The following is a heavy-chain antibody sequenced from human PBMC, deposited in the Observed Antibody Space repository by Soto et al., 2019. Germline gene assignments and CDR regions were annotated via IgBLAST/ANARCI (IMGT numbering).Heavy chain of an antibody. CDR1: GFTFDDYA. CDR2: ISWNSGNI. CDR3: VRSKGGYSYGTPFDY. J-gene: IGHJ4*02. D-gene: IGHD5-18*01. Sequence: EVQLEESGGALVQPXRSLRLSCAASGFTFDDYAMHWVRQVLGKGLEWVSSISWNSGNIGYADSVKGRFTTSRDNAKNSLYLQMNSLRPEDTALYYCVRSKGGYSYGTPFDYWGQGTLVTVSS. V-gene: IGHV3-9*01.